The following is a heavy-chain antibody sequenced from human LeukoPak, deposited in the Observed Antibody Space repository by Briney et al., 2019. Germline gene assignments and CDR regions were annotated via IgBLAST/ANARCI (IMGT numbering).Heavy chain of an antibody. J-gene: IGHJ5*02. CDR2: IIPIFGTA. Sequence: ASVKVSCKASGGTFSSYAISWVRQAPGQGLEWMGGIIPIFGTANYAQKFQGRVTITADESTSTAYMELSSLRSEDTAVYYCARGEAYYYDSSGYTSWFDPWGQGTLVTVSS. D-gene: IGHD3-22*01. V-gene: IGHV1-69*13. CDR1: GGTFSSYA. CDR3: ARGEAYYYDSSGYTSWFDP.